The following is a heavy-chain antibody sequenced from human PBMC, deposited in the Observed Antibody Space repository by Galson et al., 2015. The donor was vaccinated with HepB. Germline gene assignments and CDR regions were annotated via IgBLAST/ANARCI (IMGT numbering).Heavy chain of an antibody. CDR2: ISSDGGTT. D-gene: IGHD1-26*01. V-gene: IGHV3-23*01. CDR3: AKKVVGSYPFDY. J-gene: IGHJ4*02. Sequence: SLRLSCAASGFSFSSFAMTWVRQGPGKGPEWVSIISSDGGTTYHADSAKGRFTISRDNSKNTLYLQMNSLRADDTVVYYCAKKVVGSYPFDYWGQGTLVTVSS. CDR1: GFSFSSFA.